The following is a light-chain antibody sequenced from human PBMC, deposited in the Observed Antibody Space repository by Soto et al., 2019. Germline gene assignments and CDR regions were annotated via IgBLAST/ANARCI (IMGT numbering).Light chain of an antibody. CDR2: GAS. J-gene: IGKJ1*01. CDR3: QQYGRSPWT. CDR1: QSVSSTY. Sequence: ENVLTQSPGTLSLSPGERATLSCRASQSVSSTYLAWYQQKPGQAPRLLIYGASSRATGIPDRFSGSGSATDFTLTINRLEPEDFAVYYCQQYGRSPWTFGQGTRWIS. V-gene: IGKV3-20*01.